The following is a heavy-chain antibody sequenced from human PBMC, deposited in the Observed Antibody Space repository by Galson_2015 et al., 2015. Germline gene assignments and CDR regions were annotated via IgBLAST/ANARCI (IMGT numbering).Heavy chain of an antibody. CDR3: ARIRDGATYEFWSGYFF. D-gene: IGHD3-3*01. Sequence: SETLSLTCTVSGASISSNNYYWGWIRQSPGKGLEWIGSIHYSGSTYYNPSLKSRVTISVDTSKNQFSLKVSSVTAADTGVYYCARIRDGATYEFWSGYFFWGRGTLVTVSS. CDR2: IHYSGST. CDR1: GASISSNNYY. J-gene: IGHJ4*02. V-gene: IGHV4-39*07.